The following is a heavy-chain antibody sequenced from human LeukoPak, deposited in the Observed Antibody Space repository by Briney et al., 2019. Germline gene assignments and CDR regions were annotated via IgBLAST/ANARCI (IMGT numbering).Heavy chain of an antibody. Sequence: GGSLRLSCAASGFTVSSNYMSWVRQAPGKGLEWVSVIYSGGSTYYADSVKGRFTISRDNSKNTLYLQMNSLRAEDTAVYYCARVSSSTSSPFDYGGQGPLVTVSS. CDR1: GFTVSSNY. CDR2: IYSGGST. V-gene: IGHV3-53*01. CDR3: ARVSSSTSSPFDY. D-gene: IGHD2-2*01. J-gene: IGHJ4*02.